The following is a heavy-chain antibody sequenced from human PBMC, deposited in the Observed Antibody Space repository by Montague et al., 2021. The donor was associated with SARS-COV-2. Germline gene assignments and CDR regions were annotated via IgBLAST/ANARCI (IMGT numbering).Heavy chain of an antibody. V-gene: IGHV3-23*01. CDR2: LSGSGGIT. CDR1: GFTFGIYA. J-gene: IGHJ6*02. D-gene: IGHD3-10*01. Sequence: SLRLSCAASGFTFGIYAMSWVRQAPGKGLDWVSGLSGSGGITYYADSVKGRFTISRDNSRNTLYLQMNSLRAEDTAVYYCARDQFTPELLWFGELYQNGMDVWGQGTTVTVSS. CDR3: ARDQFTPELLWFGELYQNGMDV.